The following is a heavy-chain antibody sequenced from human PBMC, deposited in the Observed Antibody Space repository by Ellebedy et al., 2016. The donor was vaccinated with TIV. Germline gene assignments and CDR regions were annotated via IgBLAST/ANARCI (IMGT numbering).Heavy chain of an antibody. CDR2: KRFDGRNE. CDR1: GFSFSAYG. J-gene: IGHJ4*02. CDR3: TRETSPPPGAVAGTGFDC. Sequence: GESLKISCVASGFSFSAYGMHWVRQAPGKGLEWVAFKRFDGRNEYNADSVKGRVIISRDMSKNTLYLQMTRMRAEDTATYYCTRETSPPPGAVAGTGFDCWGQGTLVIVSS. D-gene: IGHD6-19*01. V-gene: IGHV3-30*02.